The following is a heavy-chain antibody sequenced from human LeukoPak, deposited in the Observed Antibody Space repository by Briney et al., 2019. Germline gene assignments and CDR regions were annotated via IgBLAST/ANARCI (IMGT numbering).Heavy chain of an antibody. D-gene: IGHD2-2*01. CDR2: IHHSGST. CDR1: GGSVSRSNW. V-gene: IGHV4-4*02. CDR3: ARTEAFCSDTSCSNWFDP. Sequence: GTLSLTCAVSGGSVSRSNWWNWVRQPPGKGLEWIGEIHHSGSTNYNPSLKSRVTMSVDKSKNQFSLKLSSVTAADTAVYYCARTEAFCSDTSCSNWFDPWGQGTLVTVSS. J-gene: IGHJ5*02.